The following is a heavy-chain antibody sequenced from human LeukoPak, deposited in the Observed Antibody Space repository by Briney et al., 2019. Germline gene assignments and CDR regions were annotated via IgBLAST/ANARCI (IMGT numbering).Heavy chain of an antibody. D-gene: IGHD5-18*01. CDR1: GYSISSGYY. Sequence: SETLSLTCTVSGYSISSGYYWGWIRQPPGKGLEWIGSIYHSGSTYYNPSLKSRVTISVDTSKNQFSLKLSSVTAADTAVYYCARIPYSYGYDYWGQGTLVTVSS. CDR3: ARIPYSYGYDY. V-gene: IGHV4-38-2*02. CDR2: IYHSGST. J-gene: IGHJ4*02.